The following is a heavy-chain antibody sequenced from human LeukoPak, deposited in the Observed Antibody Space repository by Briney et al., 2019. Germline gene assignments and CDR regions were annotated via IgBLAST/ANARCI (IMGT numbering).Heavy chain of an antibody. Sequence: PSETLSLTCAVYGGSFSGYYWSWIRQPPGKGLEWIGEINHSGSTNYNPSLKSRVTISVDTSKNQFSLKLSSVIAADTAVYYCARDPPGSFSDYWGQGTLVTVSS. CDR2: INHSGST. V-gene: IGHV4-34*01. CDR1: GGSFSGYY. D-gene: IGHD3-10*01. CDR3: ARDPPGSFSDY. J-gene: IGHJ4*02.